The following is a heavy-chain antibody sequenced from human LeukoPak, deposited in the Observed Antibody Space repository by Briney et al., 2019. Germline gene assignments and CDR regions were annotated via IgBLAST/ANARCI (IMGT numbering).Heavy chain of an antibody. D-gene: IGHD3-10*01. V-gene: IGHV1-8*01. CDR2: MNPNSGNT. Sequence: ASVKVSCKASGYTFTSYDINWVRQATGQGLEWMGWMNPNSGNTGYAQKFQGRVTMTRNTSISTAYVELSSLRSEDTAVYYCARPMVRGVIIRGRGYGMDVWGQGTTVTVSS. J-gene: IGHJ6*02. CDR1: GYTFTSYD. CDR3: ARPMVRGVIIRGRGYGMDV.